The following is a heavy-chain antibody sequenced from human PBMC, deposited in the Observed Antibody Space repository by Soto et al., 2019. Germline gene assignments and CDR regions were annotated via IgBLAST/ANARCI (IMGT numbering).Heavy chain of an antibody. CDR1: GFSLSNARMG. CDR3: ARIWVSYGTYDYYSYGIGV. Sequence: QVTLKESGPVLVKPTETLTLTCTVSGFSLSNARMGVSWIRQPPGNALEWLAHIFSNDEKSYSTSLKSRLTNTKDTSKSQVVITMTLMDPVETARCFCARIWVSYGTYDYYSYGIGVGAEGNTVTVSS. CDR2: IFSNDEK. V-gene: IGHV2-26*01. D-gene: IGHD3-16*01. J-gene: IGHJ6*04.